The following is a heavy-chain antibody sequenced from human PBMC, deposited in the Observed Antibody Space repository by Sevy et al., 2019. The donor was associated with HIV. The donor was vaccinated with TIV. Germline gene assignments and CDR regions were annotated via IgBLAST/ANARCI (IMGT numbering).Heavy chain of an antibody. Sequence: ASVKVSCKVSGYTFNTYRIHWVRQAPGQGLEWMGWISPHNGDTNYAQRLQGRVTMLTDTSSSTAYMELKSLRSEDTAVYYCARDTVTTGGGYYYGMDVWGQGTTVTVSS. CDR2: ISPHNGDT. CDR3: ARDTVTTGGGYYYGMDV. D-gene: IGHD4-4*01. J-gene: IGHJ6*02. CDR1: GYTFNTYR. V-gene: IGHV1-18*01.